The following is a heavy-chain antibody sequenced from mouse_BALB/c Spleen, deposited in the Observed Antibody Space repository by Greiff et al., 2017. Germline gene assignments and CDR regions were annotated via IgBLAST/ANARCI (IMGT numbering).Heavy chain of an antibody. CDR2: IDPFNGGT. Sequence: VQLKESGPELMKPGASVKISCKASGYSFTSYYMHWVKQSHGKSLEWIGYIDPFNGGTSYNQKFKGKATLTVDKSSSTAYMLLSSLTSEDSAVYYCARLRDYDGLAYWGQGTLVTVSA. D-gene: IGHD2-4*01. V-gene: IGHV1S135*01. CDR3: ARLRDYDGLAY. CDR1: GYSFTSYY. J-gene: IGHJ3*01.